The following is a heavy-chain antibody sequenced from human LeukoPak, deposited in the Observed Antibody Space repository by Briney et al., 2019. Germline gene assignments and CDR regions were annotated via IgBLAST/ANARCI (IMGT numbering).Heavy chain of an antibody. V-gene: IGHV4-59*02. D-gene: IGHD2-2*01. CDR1: GGSVSHFY. Sequence: SETLSLTCTVSGGSVSHFYWSWIRQPPGKGLEWIGYIFYSGSTKYSPSLESRVTISVDTSKNQFSLKLSSVTAADTAVYYCARRQVPAAPRKYYYYMDVWGKGTTVTVSS. CDR2: IFYSGST. J-gene: IGHJ6*03. CDR3: ARRQVPAAPRKYYYYMDV.